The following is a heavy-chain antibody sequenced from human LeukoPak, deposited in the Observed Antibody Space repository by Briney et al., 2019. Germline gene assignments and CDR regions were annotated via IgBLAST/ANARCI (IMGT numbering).Heavy chain of an antibody. Sequence: GGSLSLSCAASGFTFTTYARSWVRQAPGQGLEWVSTLSTSGGTTYYAGSVKGRFIISRDNSENTLYLQLNSLSAEDTALYYCAKGRSLPPYHFDYWGQGTLVTVSS. CDR3: AKGRSLPPYHFDY. CDR2: LSTSGGTT. J-gene: IGHJ4*02. CDR1: GFTFTTYA. V-gene: IGHV3-23*01.